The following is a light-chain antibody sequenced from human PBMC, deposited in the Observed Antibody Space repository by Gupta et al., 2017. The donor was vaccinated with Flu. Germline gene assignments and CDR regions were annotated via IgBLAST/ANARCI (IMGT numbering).Light chain of an antibody. J-gene: IGLJ3*02. V-gene: IGLV1-40*01. CDR2: DNT. CDR1: SSNIGAGYV. CDR3: QSDGSSSNWV. Sequence: QSVLTQPPSVAGAPGQRVTISCTGTSSNIGAGYVVHWYQQLQETAPKLLTYDNTNRSSGVPGRFSGSRSGTSASLAITGLQTEDAATYYRQSDGSSSNWVFGGGTKLTVL.